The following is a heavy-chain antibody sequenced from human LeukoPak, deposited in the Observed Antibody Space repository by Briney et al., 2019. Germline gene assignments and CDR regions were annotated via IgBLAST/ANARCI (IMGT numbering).Heavy chain of an antibody. CDR2: ISAYNGNT. CDR3: ARVGSYCGGDCYSGPDAFDI. J-gene: IGHJ3*02. CDR1: GYTFTSYG. V-gene: IGHV1-18*01. Sequence: ASVKVSCKASGYTFTSYGISWVRQAPGQGLEWMGWISAYNGNTNYAQKLQGRVTMTTDTSTSIAYMELRSLRSDDTAVYYCARVGSYCGGDCYSGPDAFDIWGQGTMVTVSS. D-gene: IGHD2-21*02.